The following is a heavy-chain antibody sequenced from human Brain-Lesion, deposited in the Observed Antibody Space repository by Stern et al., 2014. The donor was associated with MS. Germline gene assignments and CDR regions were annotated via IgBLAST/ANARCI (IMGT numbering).Heavy chain of an antibody. Sequence: QVQLMQSGAEVKKPGASVKVSCKASGYTFTDYFMHWVRQAPGQGLEWLGWIHPYSGDTKYAQKFQGWVTMTRDTSISTAYMELSSLRSDDTAVYYCARVPGGVFGGMDVWGQGTTVT. D-gene: IGHD4-23*01. CDR3: ARVPGGVFGGMDV. J-gene: IGHJ6*02. CDR1: GYTFTDYF. CDR2: IHPYSGDT. V-gene: IGHV1-2*04.